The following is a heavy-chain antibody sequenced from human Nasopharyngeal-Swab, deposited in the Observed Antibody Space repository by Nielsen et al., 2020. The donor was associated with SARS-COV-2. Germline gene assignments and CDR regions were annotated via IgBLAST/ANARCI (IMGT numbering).Heavy chain of an antibody. D-gene: IGHD4-17*01. CDR3: ARNYGDQVNMDV. V-gene: IGHV4-31*02. Sequence: WIRQPPGKGLEWIGYIYYSGSTYYNPSLKSRVTISVDTSKNQFSLKLSSVTAADTAAYYCARNYGDQVNMDVWGKGTTVTVSS. J-gene: IGHJ6*04. CDR2: IYYSGST.